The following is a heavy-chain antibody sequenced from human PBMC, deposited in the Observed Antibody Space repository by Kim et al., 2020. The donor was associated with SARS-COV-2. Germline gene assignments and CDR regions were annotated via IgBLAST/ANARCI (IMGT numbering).Heavy chain of an antibody. CDR2: IKRDGSEN. CDR1: GFNFRTYW. CDR3: VRGSDYLDY. Sequence: GGSLRLSCAVSGFNFRTYWMTWVRQAPGKGLEWVANIKRDGSENYLVDTVKGRCTISRDNAKNSIYLQMNSLTADDTAVYFCVRGSDYLDYWGKGTLVT. J-gene: IGHJ4*02. V-gene: IGHV3-7*03. D-gene: IGHD3-10*01.